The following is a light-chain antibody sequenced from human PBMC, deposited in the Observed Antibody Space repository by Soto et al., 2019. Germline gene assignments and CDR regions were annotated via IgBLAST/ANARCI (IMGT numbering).Light chain of an antibody. CDR1: SSDVGAYDY. Sequence: QSALTQPASVSGSPGQSIAIACTGTSSDVGAYDYVSWYQQHPGKAPKVMIYDVTNRPSGVSNRFSGSKSGNTASLTISGLQAEDEADYYCSSYTSSSTYVFGTGTKVTVL. V-gene: IGLV2-14*01. CDR2: DVT. J-gene: IGLJ1*01. CDR3: SSYTSSSTYV.